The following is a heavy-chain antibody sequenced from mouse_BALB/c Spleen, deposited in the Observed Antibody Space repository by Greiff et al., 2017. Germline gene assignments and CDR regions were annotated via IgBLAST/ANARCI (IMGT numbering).Heavy chain of an antibody. CDR2: IYPGNSDT. CDR1: GYSFTSYW. Sequence: EVKLVESGTVLARPGASVKMSCKASGYSFTSYWMHWVKQRPGQGLEWIGAIYPGNSDTSYNQKFKGKAKLTAVTSASTAYMELSSLTNEDSAVYYCTTYDYDYDAMDYWGQGTSVTVSS. D-gene: IGHD2-4*01. CDR3: TTYDYDYDAMDY. J-gene: IGHJ4*01. V-gene: IGHV1-5*01.